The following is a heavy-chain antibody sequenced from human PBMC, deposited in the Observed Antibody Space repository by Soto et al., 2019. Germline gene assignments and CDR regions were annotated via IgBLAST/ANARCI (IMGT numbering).Heavy chain of an antibody. V-gene: IGHV1-58*01. Sequence: SVKVSCKASGFTFTSSAVQWVRQARGQRLEWIGWIVVGSGNTNYAQKFQERATITRDMSTSTAYMELSSLRSEDTAVYYCAAIQKYYDFWSGYYMPDDAFDIWGQGTMVTVSS. CDR1: GFTFTSSA. D-gene: IGHD3-3*01. CDR2: IVVGSGNT. CDR3: AAIQKYYDFWSGYYMPDDAFDI. J-gene: IGHJ3*02.